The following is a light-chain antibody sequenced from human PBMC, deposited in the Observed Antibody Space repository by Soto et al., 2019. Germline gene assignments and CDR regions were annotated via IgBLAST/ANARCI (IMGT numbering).Light chain of an antibody. J-gene: IGKJ1*01. CDR3: QQSGSSPWT. V-gene: IGKV3-20*01. Sequence: EIMLTQSPGTLSLSPGERATLSCRASQSISSTYLAWYQHKPGQAPRLLIYSTSSRATGIPERFSGSGSGTDFTLTISRLEPEDFAVFYCQQSGSSPWTFGQGTKVEIK. CDR2: STS. CDR1: QSISSTY.